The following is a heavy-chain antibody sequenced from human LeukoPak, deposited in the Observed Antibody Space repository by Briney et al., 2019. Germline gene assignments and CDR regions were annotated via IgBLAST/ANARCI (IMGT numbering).Heavy chain of an antibody. J-gene: IGHJ4*02. Sequence: GGSLRLSCAASGFTFSSYGMHWVRQAPGKGLEWVAVISYDGSNKYYADSVKGRFTISRDNSKNTLYLQMNSLRAEDTAVYYCARDYYYDSSGYHYYFDYWGQGTLVTVSS. CDR2: ISYDGSNK. CDR3: ARDYYYDSSGYHYYFDY. CDR1: GFTFSSYG. V-gene: IGHV3-30*03. D-gene: IGHD3-22*01.